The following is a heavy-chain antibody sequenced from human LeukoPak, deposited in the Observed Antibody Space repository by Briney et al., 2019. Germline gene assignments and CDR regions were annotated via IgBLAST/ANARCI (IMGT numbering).Heavy chain of an antibody. V-gene: IGHV1-69*01. CDR3: ARGRYSNYYYYYMDV. J-gene: IGHJ6*03. CDR1: GGTFSSYA. Sequence: GASVKVSCKASGGTFSSYAISWVRQAPGQGLEWVGGIIPIFGTANYAQKFQGRVTITADESTSTAYMELSSLRSEDTAVYYCARGRYSNYYYYYMDVWGKGTTVTVSS. CDR2: IIPIFGTA. D-gene: IGHD4-11*01.